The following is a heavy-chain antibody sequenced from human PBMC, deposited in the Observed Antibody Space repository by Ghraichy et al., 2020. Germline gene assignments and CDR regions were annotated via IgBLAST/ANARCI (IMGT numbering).Heavy chain of an antibody. V-gene: IGHV1-8*01. J-gene: IGHJ3*02. Sequence: ASVKVSCKASGYTFTSYDINWVRQATGQRLEWMGWMNPNSGNTGYAQKFQGRVTMTRNTSISTAYMELSSLRSEDTAVYYCARESDWITKRDAFDIWGQGTMVTVSS. CDR2: MNPNSGNT. CDR1: GYTFTSYD. CDR3: ARESDWITKRDAFDI. D-gene: IGHD1-1*01.